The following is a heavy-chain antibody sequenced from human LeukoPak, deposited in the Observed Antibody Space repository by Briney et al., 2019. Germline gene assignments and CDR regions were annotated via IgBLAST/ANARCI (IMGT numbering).Heavy chain of an antibody. CDR2: ISSSSSYI. D-gene: IGHD6-19*01. CDR1: GFTFSGYS. CDR3: ARYPPASSGWRDNYYFDY. V-gene: IGHV3-21*01. J-gene: IGHJ4*02. Sequence: GGSLRLSRAASGFTFSGYSMNWARQAPGKWLEWVSSISSSSSYIYYADSVKGRFTISRDNAKNSLYLQMNSLRAEDTAVYYCARYPPASSGWRDNYYFDYWGQGTLVTVSS.